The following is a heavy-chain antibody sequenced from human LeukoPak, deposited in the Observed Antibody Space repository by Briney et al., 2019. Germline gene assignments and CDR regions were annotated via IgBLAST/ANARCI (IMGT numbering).Heavy chain of an antibody. Sequence: SETLSLTCTVSGGSISSYYWSWIRQPPGKGLEWIGEINHSGSTNYNPSLKSRVTISVDTSKNQFSLKLSSVTAADTAVYYCASFPVLRYFDWLLSADAFDIWGQGTMVTVSS. CDR3: ASFPVLRYFDWLLSADAFDI. J-gene: IGHJ3*02. CDR1: GGSISSYY. CDR2: INHSGST. D-gene: IGHD3-9*01. V-gene: IGHV4-34*01.